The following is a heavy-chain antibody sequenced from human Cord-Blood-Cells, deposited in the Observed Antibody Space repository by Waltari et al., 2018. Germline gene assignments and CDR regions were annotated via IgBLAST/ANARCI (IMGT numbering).Heavy chain of an antibody. V-gene: IGHV1-69*01. CDR1: GGTFSSYA. D-gene: IGHD2-15*01. J-gene: IGHJ5*02. CDR3: ARGLGYCSGGSCWNNWFDP. CDR2: IIPIFGTA. Sequence: QVQLVQSGAAVKKPGSSVKVSCTASGGTFSSYAISWVRQAPGQGLEWMGGIIPIFGTANYAQKFQGRVTITADESTSTAYMELSSLRSEDTAVYYCARGLGYCSGGSCWNNWFDPWGQGTLVTVSS.